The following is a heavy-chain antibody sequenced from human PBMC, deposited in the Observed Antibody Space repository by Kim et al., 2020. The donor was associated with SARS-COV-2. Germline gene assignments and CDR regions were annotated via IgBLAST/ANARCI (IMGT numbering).Heavy chain of an antibody. J-gene: IGHJ4*02. V-gene: IGHV3-7*01. CDR3: GGGARHDY. Sequence: GGSLRLSCTVSGFAFSSYWLTWIRQVPGKGLEWVGNIKQDGSETYYADPAKGRFTISRNNAQNSSYLQMKSLRGDDAAVYYCGGGARHDYWGQGTLLTVSS. D-gene: IGHD1-26*01. CDR2: IKQDGSET. CDR1: GFAFSSYW.